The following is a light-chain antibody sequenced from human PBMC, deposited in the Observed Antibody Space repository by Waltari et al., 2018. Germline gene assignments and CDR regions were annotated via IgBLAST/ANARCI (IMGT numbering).Light chain of an antibody. J-gene: IGKJ3*01. Sequence: DVVMTQSPDSLAVSLGERATLNCKSSQSVLYSSNNKNYLAWYKQKPGQPPKLLLYWASTRESGVPYRFSGSVSGTDFTLTISSLQAEDVSIYYCQQYYSTPFTFGPGTKVDIK. CDR2: WAS. CDR3: QQYYSTPFT. V-gene: IGKV4-1*01. CDR1: QSVLYSSNNKNY.